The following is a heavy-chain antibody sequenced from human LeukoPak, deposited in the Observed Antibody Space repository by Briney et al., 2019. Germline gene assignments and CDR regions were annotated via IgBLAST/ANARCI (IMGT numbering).Heavy chain of an antibody. CDR3: AKDFVPYYDSSGYYYTTNDY. D-gene: IGHD3-22*01. J-gene: IGHJ4*02. CDR2: ISYDGSNK. V-gene: IGHV3-30*18. CDR1: GFTFSSYG. Sequence: GGSLRLSCAASGFTFSSYGMHWVRQAPGKGLEWVAVISYDGSNKYYADSVKGRFTISRDNSKNTLYLQMNSLRAEDTAVYYCAKDFVPYYDSSGYYYTTNDYWGQGTLVTVSS.